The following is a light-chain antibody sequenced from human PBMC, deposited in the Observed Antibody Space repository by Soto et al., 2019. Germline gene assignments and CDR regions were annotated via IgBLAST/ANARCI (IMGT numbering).Light chain of an antibody. Sequence: EIVMTQSPATLSVSPGARATLSCRASQSVSSNLAWYQQKPGQAPRLLIYGASTRATGIPARFSGIVSGAEFTLTIGSLQSEDFASYYCQQYNNWPPWTFGQGNKVDIK. CDR1: QSVSSN. CDR3: QQYNNWPPWT. J-gene: IGKJ1*01. CDR2: GAS. V-gene: IGKV3-15*01.